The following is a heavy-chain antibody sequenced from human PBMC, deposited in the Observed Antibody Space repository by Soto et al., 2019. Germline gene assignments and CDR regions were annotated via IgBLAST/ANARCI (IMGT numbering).Heavy chain of an antibody. CDR2: INPNSGGP. Sequence: ASVKVSCKASGYTFTGYSMHWVRQAPGQGLEWMGWINPNSGGPNYAQKFQGWVTMTRDTSISTAYMELSRLRSDDTVVYYWARDRGYDIGNASGGMDVGGKGTTVTVSS. CDR1: GYTFTGYS. J-gene: IGHJ6*04. CDR3: ARDRGYDIGNASGGMDV. D-gene: IGHD3-9*01. V-gene: IGHV1-2*04.